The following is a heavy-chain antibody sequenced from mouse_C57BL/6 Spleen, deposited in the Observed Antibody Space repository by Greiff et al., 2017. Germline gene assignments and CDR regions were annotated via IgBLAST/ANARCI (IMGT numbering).Heavy chain of an antibody. D-gene: IGHD2-4*01. J-gene: IGHJ3*01. CDR1: GFSFNTYA. Sequence: EVKLVESGGGLVQPKGSLKLSCAASGFSFNTYAMNWVRQAPGKGLEWVARIRSKSNNYATYYADSVKDRFTISRDDSESMLYLQMNNLKTEDTAMYYCMRSDYDWFAYWGQGTLVTVSA. CDR3: MRSDYDWFAY. CDR2: IRSKSNNYAT. V-gene: IGHV10-1*01.